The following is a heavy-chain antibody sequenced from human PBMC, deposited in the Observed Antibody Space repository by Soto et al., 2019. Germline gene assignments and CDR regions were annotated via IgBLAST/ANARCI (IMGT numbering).Heavy chain of an antibody. Sequence: GGSLRLSCAASGFTFSSHWMHWVRQAPGKGLMWVSRINSDGSSTSYADSVKGRFTVSRDNAENTLYLQMNSLRAEDTAVYYCARGSSTWFDYWGQGTQVTVSS. CDR1: GFTFSSHW. CDR2: INSDGSST. CDR3: ARGSSTWFDY. J-gene: IGHJ4*02. V-gene: IGHV3-74*01. D-gene: IGHD6-13*01.